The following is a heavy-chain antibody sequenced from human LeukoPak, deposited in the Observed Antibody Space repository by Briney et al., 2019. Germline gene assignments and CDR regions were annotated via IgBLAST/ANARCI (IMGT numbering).Heavy chain of an antibody. Sequence: SETLSLTCTVSGYSITSGSYWAWIRQPPGKGREYLGIIYHRGGTHYNPSLKSRVTMSVETSNNQFFLNLTSVTAAATAVYYCARVVVEGGRAHNYGIPRLDHWGQGTLLTVSS. CDR1: GYSITSGSY. D-gene: IGHD5-18*01. CDR2: IYHRGGT. J-gene: IGHJ5*02. V-gene: IGHV4-38-2*02. CDR3: ARVVVEGGRAHNYGIPRLDH.